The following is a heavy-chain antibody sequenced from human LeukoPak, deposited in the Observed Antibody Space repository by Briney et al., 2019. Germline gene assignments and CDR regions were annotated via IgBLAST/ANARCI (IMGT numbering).Heavy chain of an antibody. CDR2: INHSGST. V-gene: IGHV4-34*01. Sequence: SETLSLTCAVYSGSFSGYYWSWIRQPPGKGLEWIGEINHSGSTSYNPSLKSRVTISVDTSKNQFSLKLSSVTAADTAVYYCASSPGSIAARPSAGYFDLWGRGTLVTVSS. CDR1: SGSFSGYY. J-gene: IGHJ2*01. CDR3: ASSPGSIAARPSAGYFDL. D-gene: IGHD6-6*01.